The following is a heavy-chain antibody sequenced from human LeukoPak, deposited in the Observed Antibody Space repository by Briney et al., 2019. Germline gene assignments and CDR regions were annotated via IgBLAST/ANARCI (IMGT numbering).Heavy chain of an antibody. J-gene: IGHJ4*02. CDR3: ARRPGKYYYGSVYIDY. CDR1: GGSISSSSYY. V-gene: IGHV4-39*01. D-gene: IGHD3-10*01. Sequence: PSETLSLTCTVSGGSISSSSYYWGWIRQPPGKGPEGIWRIYYSGSPYYNPSPKSRVTICVDTSKKQFSLEPSSVTAADTAVYYCARRPGKYYYGSVYIDYWGQGTLVTVSS. CDR2: IYYSGSP.